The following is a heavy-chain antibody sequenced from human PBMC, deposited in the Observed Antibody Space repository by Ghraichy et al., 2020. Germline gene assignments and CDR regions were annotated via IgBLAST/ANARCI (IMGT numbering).Heavy chain of an antibody. J-gene: IGHJ4*02. CDR1: GFTFDDYT. V-gene: IGHV3-43*01. CDR2: ISWDRGST. CDR3: AKGWYGDYVVHFDY. D-gene: IGHD4-17*01. Sequence: GGSLRLSCAASGFTFDDYTMHRVRQAPGKGLEWVSLISWDRGSTYYADSVKGRLSITSDNSKNSLFLQMNSLRPEDTALYYCAKGWYGDYVVHFDYWGQGTLVTVAS.